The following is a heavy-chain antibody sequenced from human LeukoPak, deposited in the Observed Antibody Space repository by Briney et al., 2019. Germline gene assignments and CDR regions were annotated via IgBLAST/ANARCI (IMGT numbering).Heavy chain of an antibody. Sequence: PSETLSLTCTVSGGSISSSSYYWGCIRQPPGKGLEWIGRIYDSGSTYYNPSLKSRVTISVDTSKNQFSLKLSSVTAADTAVYYCARHGYSYGMQSYYYYYYMDVWGKGTTVTVSS. CDR2: IYDSGST. D-gene: IGHD5-18*01. V-gene: IGHV4-39*01. J-gene: IGHJ6*03. CDR3: ARHGYSYGMQSYYYYYYMDV. CDR1: GGSISSSSYY.